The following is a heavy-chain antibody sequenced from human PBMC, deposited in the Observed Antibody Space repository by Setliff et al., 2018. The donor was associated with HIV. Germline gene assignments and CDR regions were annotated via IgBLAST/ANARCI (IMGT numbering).Heavy chain of an antibody. J-gene: IGHJ4*02. V-gene: IGHV3-53*01. CDR1: GFTVSSNY. D-gene: IGHD3-22*01. Sequence: PGGSLRLSCAASGFTVSSNYMSWVRQAPGKGLEWVSVIYSGGSTYYAASVKGRFTISRDDSKRIAYLQMNSLKTEDTAVYYCQTNYYDTSGYYYEARNYFEYWGQGTLVTVSS. CDR3: QTNYYDTSGYYYEARNYFEY. CDR2: IYSGGST.